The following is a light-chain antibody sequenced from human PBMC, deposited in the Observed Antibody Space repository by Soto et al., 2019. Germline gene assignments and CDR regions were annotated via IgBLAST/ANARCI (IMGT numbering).Light chain of an antibody. CDR3: SSTSSSTLV. CDR1: SSDVGGYNY. CDR2: EVS. J-gene: IGLJ1*01. Sequence: QSALTQPASVSGSPGQSITISCTGTSSDVGGYNYVSWYQQHPGKAPKLMIYEVSNRPSGVSNRFSGSKSGNTASLTISGLQAEDEADYYCSSTSSSTLVFGTGTKVTVL. V-gene: IGLV2-14*01.